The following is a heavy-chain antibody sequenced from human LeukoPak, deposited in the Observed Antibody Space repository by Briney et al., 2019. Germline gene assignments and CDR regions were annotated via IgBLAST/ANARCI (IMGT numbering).Heavy chain of an antibody. CDR2: TYYRSKWYV. CDR1: GDSVSNKDAA. V-gene: IGHV6-1*01. Sequence: SQTLSLTCALSGDSVSNKDAAWNWIRQSPSRRLEWLGRTYYRSKWYVDYVISVKSPITISPDTSNNLFYRQLNSVTPKDTAVYDCARTTFTQQVEWFDPWCQGTQVTVSA. CDR3: ARTTFTQQVEWFDP. J-gene: IGHJ5*02. D-gene: IGHD1-1*01.